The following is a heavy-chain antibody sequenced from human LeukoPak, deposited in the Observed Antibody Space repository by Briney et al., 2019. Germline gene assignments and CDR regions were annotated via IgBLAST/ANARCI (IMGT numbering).Heavy chain of an antibody. CDR2: IIPIFGTA. CDR1: GYTFTSYG. J-gene: IGHJ4*02. D-gene: IGHD2-21*02. Sequence: SVKVSCKASGYTFTSYGISWVRQAPGQGLEWMGGIIPIFGTANYAQKFQGRVTITADESTSTAYMELSSLRSEDTAVYYCARGPYCGGDCYRALVDYWGQGTLVTVSS. V-gene: IGHV1-69*13. CDR3: ARGPYCGGDCYRALVDY.